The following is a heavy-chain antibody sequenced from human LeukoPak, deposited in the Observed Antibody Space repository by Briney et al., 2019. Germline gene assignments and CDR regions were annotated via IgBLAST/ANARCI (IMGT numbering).Heavy chain of an antibody. Sequence: GGSLRLSCAASGFIFSSYWMHWVRHAPGKGLVWVSRINSDGSSTSYADSVKGRFTISRDNAKNTLYLQMNSLRAEDTAVYYCARGGYSSSWYDAFDIWGQGTMVTVSS. V-gene: IGHV3-74*01. CDR1: GFIFSSYW. J-gene: IGHJ3*02. CDR3: ARGGYSSSWYDAFDI. CDR2: INSDGSST. D-gene: IGHD6-13*01.